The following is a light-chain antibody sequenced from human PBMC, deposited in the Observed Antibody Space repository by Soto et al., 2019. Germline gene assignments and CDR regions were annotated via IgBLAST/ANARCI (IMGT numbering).Light chain of an antibody. V-gene: IGKV3-20*01. CDR1: QSVSRSF. CDR2: GAS. CDR3: QQYVT. J-gene: IGKJ1*01. Sequence: EIVLTQSPGTLSLPPGERATLSCRASQSVSRSFLAWYQQKPGQPPRLVIYGASSRATGIPDRFSGSGSGTDFTLTISRLEPEDFAVYFCQQYVTFGQGTKVDIK.